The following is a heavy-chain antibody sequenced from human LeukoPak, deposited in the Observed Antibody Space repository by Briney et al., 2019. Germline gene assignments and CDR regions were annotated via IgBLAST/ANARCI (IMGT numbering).Heavy chain of an antibody. V-gene: IGHV4-59*11. CDR1: GGSISSHY. Sequence: SETLYLTCTVSGGSISSHYWSWIRQPPGKGLEWIGYIYYSGSTNYNPSLKSRVTISVDTSKNQFSLKLSSVTAADTAVYYCARVGRGATVVNPGGGRDETKTFDYWGQGTLVTVSS. CDR2: IYYSGST. D-gene: IGHD4-23*01. J-gene: IGHJ4*02. CDR3: ARVGRGATVVNPGGGRDETKTFDY.